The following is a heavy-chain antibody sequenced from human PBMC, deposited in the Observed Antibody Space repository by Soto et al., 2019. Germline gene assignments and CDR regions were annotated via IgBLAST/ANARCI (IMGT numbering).Heavy chain of an antibody. CDR2: ISASGVTT. CDR1: GFTFTNYA. V-gene: IGHV3-23*01. Sequence: PGGSLRLSCAASGFTFTNYAMTWVRQAPGKGLEWVSSISASGVTTYYADSVKGRFTISRDSSKNTLYLQMNSLRAEDTAVYYCAKVVPLAYYYTMDVWGQGTTVTVSS. CDR3: AKVVPLAYYYTMDV. J-gene: IGHJ6*02.